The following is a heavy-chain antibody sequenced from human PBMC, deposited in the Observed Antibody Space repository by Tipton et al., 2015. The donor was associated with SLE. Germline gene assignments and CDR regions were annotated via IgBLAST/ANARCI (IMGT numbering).Heavy chain of an antibody. D-gene: IGHD4-17*01. Sequence: TLSLTCTVSGGSISSSSYYWGWIRQPPGKGLEWIGRIYYSGSSYYNPSLKSRVTISVDTSKNQFSLKLSSVTAADTAVYFCARMYGDSRTNWFDPWGQGTLVTVSS. CDR2: IYYSGSS. CDR3: ARMYGDSRTNWFDP. J-gene: IGHJ5*02. V-gene: IGHV4-39*07. CDR1: GGSISSSSYY.